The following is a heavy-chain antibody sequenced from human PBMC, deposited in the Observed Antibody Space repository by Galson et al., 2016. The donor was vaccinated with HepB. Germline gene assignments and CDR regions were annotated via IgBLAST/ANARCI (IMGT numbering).Heavy chain of an antibody. D-gene: IGHD2-21*01. CDR3: ARVYSHGGGKYFQH. J-gene: IGHJ1*01. CDR2: INQRGGP. V-gene: IGHV4-34*01. Sequence: SETLSLTCAVSGGSFSDFYWSWIRQPPGQGLEWIGEINQRGGPNYNPSLESRDIISVDASSRQFSLQLHSVTAADAALYYCARVYSHGGGKYFQHWGPGTLAAVSS. CDR1: GGSFSDFY.